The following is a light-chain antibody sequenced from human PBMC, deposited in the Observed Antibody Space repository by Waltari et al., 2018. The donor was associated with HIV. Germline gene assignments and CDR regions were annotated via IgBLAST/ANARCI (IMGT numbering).Light chain of an antibody. CDR2: KAS. J-gene: IGKJ3*01. V-gene: IGKV1-5*03. CDR3: QQYNSYPPT. CDR1: QSISSW. Sequence: DIQLTQSPSTLSASVGDRLTITCRASQSISSWLAWYQQKPGKAPKLLIYKASSLESGVPSRFSGSGSGTEFTLTVSSLQPDDFATYYCQQYNSYPPTFGPGTKVDIK.